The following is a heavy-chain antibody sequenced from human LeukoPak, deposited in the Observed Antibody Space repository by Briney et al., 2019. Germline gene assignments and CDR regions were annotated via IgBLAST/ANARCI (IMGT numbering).Heavy chain of an antibody. CDR2: ISSSGSTI. Sequence: GGSLRLSCAASGFTFSSYEMNWVRQAPGKGLEWVSYISSSGSTIYYADSVKGRFTISRDNAKNSLYLQMNSLRAEDTAVYYCARGSTVTTTSFDYWGQGTLVTVSS. D-gene: IGHD4-17*01. CDR3: ARGSTVTTTSFDY. J-gene: IGHJ4*02. CDR1: GFTFSSYE. V-gene: IGHV3-48*03.